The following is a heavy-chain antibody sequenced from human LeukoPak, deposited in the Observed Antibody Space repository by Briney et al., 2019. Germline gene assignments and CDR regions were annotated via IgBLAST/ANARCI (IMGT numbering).Heavy chain of an antibody. CDR1: GYSFTSYW. J-gene: IGHJ3*02. Sequence: GESLKISCKGSGYSFTSYWISWVRQMPGKGLEWMGIIYPGDSDTRYSPSFQGQVTISADKSISTAYLQWSSLKASDTAMYYCASRYCSGGSCYLDGAFDIWGQGTMVTVSS. CDR3: ASRYCSGGSCYLDGAFDI. V-gene: IGHV5-51*01. CDR2: IYPGDSDT. D-gene: IGHD2-15*01.